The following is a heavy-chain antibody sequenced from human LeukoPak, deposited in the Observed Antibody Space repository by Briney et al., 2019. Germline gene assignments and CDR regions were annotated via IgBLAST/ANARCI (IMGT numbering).Heavy chain of an antibody. D-gene: IGHD3-22*01. V-gene: IGHV3-23*01. J-gene: IGHJ1*01. CDR3: AKASLGYYDSSGYYPKEYFQH. CDR1: GFTFTSYG. CDR2: ISGSGGST. Sequence: HPGGSLRLSCAASGFTFTSYGMSWVRQAPGKGLEWVSAISGSGGSTYYADSVKGRFTISRDNSKNTLYLQMNSLRAEDTAVYYCAKASLGYYDSSGYYPKEYFQHWGQGTLVTVSS.